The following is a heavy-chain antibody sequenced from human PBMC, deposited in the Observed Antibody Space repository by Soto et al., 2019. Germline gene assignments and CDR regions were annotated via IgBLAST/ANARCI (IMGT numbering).Heavy chain of an antibody. V-gene: IGHV4-31*03. CDR3: ARGSFSSSSSWFDP. J-gene: IGHJ5*02. Sequence: SETLSLTCTVSGGSISSGGYYWSWIRQHPGKGLEWIGYIYYSGRTYYNPSLHSRVSIAVDTTENQSSLKLTSVTAADTSVYYCARGSFSSSSSWFDPWGRGTLVTVSS. CDR1: GGSISSGGYY. D-gene: IGHD6-6*01. CDR2: IYYSGRT.